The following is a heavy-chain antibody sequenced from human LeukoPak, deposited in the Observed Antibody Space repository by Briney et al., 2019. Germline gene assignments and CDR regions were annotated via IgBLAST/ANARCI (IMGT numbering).Heavy chain of an antibody. CDR2: IGTAGDT. CDR3: AKLPVTTLADY. V-gene: IGHV3-13*01. Sequence: GGSLRLSCAASGFTFSSYDMHWVRQATGKGLEWVSAIGTAGDTYYPGSVKGRFTISRENAKNSLYLQMNSLRAGDTAVYYCAKLPVTTLADYWGQGTLVTVSS. D-gene: IGHD4-11*01. CDR1: GFTFSSYD. J-gene: IGHJ4*02.